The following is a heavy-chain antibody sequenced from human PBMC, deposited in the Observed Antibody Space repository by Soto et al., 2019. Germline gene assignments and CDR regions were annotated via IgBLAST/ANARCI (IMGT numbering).Heavy chain of an antibody. CDR2: NSGSGGST. J-gene: IGHJ6*02. CDR1: GFTFSSYA. D-gene: IGHD2-2*01. Sequence: PGGSLRLSCAASGFTFSSYAMSWVRQAPGKGLEWVSANSGSGGSTYYADSVKGRFTISRDNSKNTLYLQMNSLRAEDTAVYYCAKDRGYCSSTSCFAIYYYYGMDVWGQGTTVTVSS. CDR3: AKDRGYCSSTSCFAIYYYYGMDV. V-gene: IGHV3-23*01.